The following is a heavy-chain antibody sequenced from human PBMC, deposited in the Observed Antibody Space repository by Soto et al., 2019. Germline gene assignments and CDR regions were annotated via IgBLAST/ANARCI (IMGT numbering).Heavy chain of an antibody. Sequence: EVQLLESGGGLVQPGGSLRLSCAASGFTFSNYAMTWVRQAPGKGLEWVSVITGSGGGTYFVDSVKGRFTISRDNSKNTVYLQMNSLRAEDTDVYYCAKRPLTAAGFDYWGKGTLVTVSS. CDR2: ITGSGGGT. CDR1: GFTFSNYA. CDR3: AKRPLTAAGFDY. J-gene: IGHJ4*02. D-gene: IGHD6-13*01. V-gene: IGHV3-23*01.